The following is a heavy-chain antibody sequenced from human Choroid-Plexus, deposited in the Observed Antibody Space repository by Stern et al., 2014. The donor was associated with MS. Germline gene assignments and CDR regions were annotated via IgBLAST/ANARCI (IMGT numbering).Heavy chain of an antibody. Sequence: DQLVESGGGVVQPGRPLRLSCVASGFTFGSCDMHWVRQAPGKGLEWGAGVSYDGSNKYDADSVKGRFTISRDNSQNTLYMQMSSLRPEDTAVYYCAKDRQYLTYFFDHWGQGSLVTVSS. CDR1: GFTFGSCD. CDR2: VSYDGSNK. J-gene: IGHJ5*02. D-gene: IGHD2/OR15-2a*01. CDR3: AKDRQYLTYFFDH. V-gene: IGHV3-30*18.